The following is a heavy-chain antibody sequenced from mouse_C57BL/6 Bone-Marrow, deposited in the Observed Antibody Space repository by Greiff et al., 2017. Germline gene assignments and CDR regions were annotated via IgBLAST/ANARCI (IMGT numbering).Heavy chain of an antibody. J-gene: IGHJ2*01. CDR1: GYTFTSYW. D-gene: IGHD1-1*01. V-gene: IGHV1-50*01. CDR2: IVPSDSYT. CDR3: ARALYAYYGSRYYVDY. Sequence: QVQLQQPGAELVKPGASVKLSCKASGYTFTSYWMQWVNQRPGQGLEWIGEIVPSDSYTKYNQTFKGKATLTVDTSYSTAYMQLRSLTSEDSAVYYCARALYAYYGSRYYVDYWGQGTTLTVSS.